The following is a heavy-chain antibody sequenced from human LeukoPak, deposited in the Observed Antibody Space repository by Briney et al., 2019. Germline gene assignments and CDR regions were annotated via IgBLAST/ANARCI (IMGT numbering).Heavy chain of an antibody. CDR1: GYIFTSYW. CDR2: IDPSDSYT. V-gene: IGHV5-10-1*01. CDR3: ARHSAGIVVAGK. Sequence: PGASLRISCKGSGYIFTSYWISWVRQMPGKGLEWMGRIDPSDSYTNYSPSFQGHVTISADKSISTVYLQWSSLKASDTAMYYCARHSAGIVVAGKWGQGTLVTVSS. D-gene: IGHD6-19*01. J-gene: IGHJ4*02.